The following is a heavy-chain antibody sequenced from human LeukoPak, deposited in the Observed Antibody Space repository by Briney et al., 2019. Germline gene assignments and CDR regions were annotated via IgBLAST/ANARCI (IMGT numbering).Heavy chain of an antibody. J-gene: IGHJ6*02. CDR3: ASGSRDGMDV. V-gene: IGHV3-21*01. Sequence: VGSLRLSCAASGFTFSSYSMNWVRQAPGKGLEWVSSITSSSSYIYYADSVKGRFTISRDNAKNSLYLQMNSLRAEATAVYSCASGSRDGMDVWGPGTTVTVSS. CDR1: GFTFSSYS. D-gene: IGHD1-26*01. CDR2: ITSSSSYI.